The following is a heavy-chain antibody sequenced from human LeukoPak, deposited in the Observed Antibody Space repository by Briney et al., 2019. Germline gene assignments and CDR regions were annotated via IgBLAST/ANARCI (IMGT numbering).Heavy chain of an antibody. CDR2: INHSGST. CDR3: ARGIDYGDSYFDY. J-gene: IGHJ4*02. V-gene: IGHV4-34*01. CDR1: GGSFSGYY. Sequence: SETLSLTCAVYGGSFSGYYWSWIRQPPGKGLEWIGEINHSGSTNYNPSLKSRVTISVDTSKNHFSLKLSPVTAADTAVYYCARGIDYGDSYFDYWGQGTLVTVSS. D-gene: IGHD4-17*01.